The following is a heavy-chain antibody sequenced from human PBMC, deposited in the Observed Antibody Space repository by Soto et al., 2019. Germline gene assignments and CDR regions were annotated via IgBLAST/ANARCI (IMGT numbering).Heavy chain of an antibody. Sequence: PXRCLRRTCAASGFTFTNYSMHWVRQVPGKGLVWVSRIDGVGTGTSYSDSVRGRFTISRDNAENMLYLQMNSLRAEDTAVYYCTTVFEHWAQGTLVTVSS. J-gene: IGHJ4*02. CDR2: IDGVGTGT. CDR3: TTVFEH. V-gene: IGHV3-74*01. CDR1: GFTFTNYS.